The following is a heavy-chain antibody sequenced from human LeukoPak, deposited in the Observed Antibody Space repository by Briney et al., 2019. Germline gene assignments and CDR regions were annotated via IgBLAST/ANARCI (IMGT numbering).Heavy chain of an antibody. Sequence: PSETLSLTCTVSGGSVTTSSYYWGWIRQPPGKGLEWIGSMSHSGSAFYNPSLKSRVSISVDTSKNRFSLRVTSVTAADTALYYCARRSLREAYNRFDPWGQGTLVTVSS. J-gene: IGHJ5*02. V-gene: IGHV4-39*01. D-gene: IGHD3-10*01. CDR3: ARRSLREAYNRFDP. CDR1: GGSVTTSSYY. CDR2: MSHSGSA.